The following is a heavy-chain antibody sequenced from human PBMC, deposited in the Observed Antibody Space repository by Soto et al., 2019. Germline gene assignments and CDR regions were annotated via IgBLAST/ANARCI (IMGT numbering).Heavy chain of an antibody. CDR1: GYTFTSYY. Sequence: ASVKVACKASGYTFTSYYIPWVRQAPGQGLECMAIVNPTGGSTNYAQKFQGRITVTFDTSTSTVFMELNSLRYEDTAVYYCTRHLAAGDSWGQGTLVTVSS. CDR2: VNPTGGST. D-gene: IGHD6-25*01. V-gene: IGHV1-46*03. J-gene: IGHJ4*02. CDR3: TRHLAAGDS.